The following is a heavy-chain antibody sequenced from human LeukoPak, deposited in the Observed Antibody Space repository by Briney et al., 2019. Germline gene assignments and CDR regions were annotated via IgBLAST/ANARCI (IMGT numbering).Heavy chain of an antibody. CDR1: GFTFSSYA. CDR2: FSGSGGNT. Sequence: PGGSLRLSCAASGFTFSSYAMSWVRQAPGKGLEWVSTFSGSGGNTYYADSVKGRFTISRGNSKNTLYLQMNSLRAEDTALYYCAKARIMITFGGGSFDYWGQGTLVTVSS. J-gene: IGHJ4*02. D-gene: IGHD3-16*01. V-gene: IGHV3-23*01. CDR3: AKARIMITFGGGSFDY.